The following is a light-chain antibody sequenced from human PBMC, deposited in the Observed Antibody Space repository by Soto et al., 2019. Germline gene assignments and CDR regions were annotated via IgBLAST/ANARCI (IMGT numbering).Light chain of an antibody. Sequence: EIVLTQSPATLSLSPGERATLSCRVSQSVSSYLGWYQQKPGQAPRLLIYDVSNRATGIPARFSGSGSGTDFTLTISSLEPEDFAVYYCQHRYNWLITFGQGTQLEIK. J-gene: IGKJ5*01. CDR1: QSVSSY. V-gene: IGKV3-11*01. CDR2: DVS. CDR3: QHRYNWLIT.